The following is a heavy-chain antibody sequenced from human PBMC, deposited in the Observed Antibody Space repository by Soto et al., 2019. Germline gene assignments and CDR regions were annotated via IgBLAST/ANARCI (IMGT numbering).Heavy chain of an antibody. J-gene: IGHJ6*02. D-gene: IGHD1-1*01. Sequence: QVQLQESRPGLVKPSQTLSLTCTVSGGSISSGGYYWSWIRQHPGKGLEWIGYIYYSGSTYYNPSLKSRVTISVDTSKNQFSLKLSSVTAADTAVYYCARDGGRRTQGTRRMDVWGQGTTVTVSS. CDR2: IYYSGST. CDR3: ARDGGRRTQGTRRMDV. CDR1: GGSISSGGYY. V-gene: IGHV4-31*03.